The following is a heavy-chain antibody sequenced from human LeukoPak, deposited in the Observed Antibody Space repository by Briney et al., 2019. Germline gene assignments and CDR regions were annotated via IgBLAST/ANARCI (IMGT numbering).Heavy chain of an antibody. CDR2: ISGSGSNT. Sequence: PGGSLRLSCAASDFTFTSYAMSWVRQAPGKGLEWVATISGSGSNTYYANSVKGRYSISRDNSKNTVYLQMNSLRAEDTAVYYCARVGAAGAFDYWGQGTLVTVSS. V-gene: IGHV3-23*01. D-gene: IGHD3-16*01. CDR1: DFTFTSYA. J-gene: IGHJ4*02. CDR3: ARVGAAGAFDY.